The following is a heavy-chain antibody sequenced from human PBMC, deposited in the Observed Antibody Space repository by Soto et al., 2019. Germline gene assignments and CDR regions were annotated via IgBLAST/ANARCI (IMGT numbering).Heavy chain of an antibody. D-gene: IGHD6-13*01. J-gene: IGHJ4*02. CDR3: TRGDSSSWRPHFDY. CDR1: GGSISSYY. V-gene: IGHV4-59*01. Sequence: PSETLSLTCPVSGGSISSYYWGWIRQPPGKGLEWIGFIHHSGSTNYNPSLKSRLTMSVDTSKNQFSLKLSSVTAADTAVYYCTRGDSSSWRPHFDYWGQGTLVTVSS. CDR2: IHHSGST.